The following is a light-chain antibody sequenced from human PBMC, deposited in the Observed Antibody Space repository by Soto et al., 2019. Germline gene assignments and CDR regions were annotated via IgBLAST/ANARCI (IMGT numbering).Light chain of an antibody. CDR1: NIGSKS. J-gene: IGLJ2*01. V-gene: IGLV3-21*04. CDR2: YDS. CDR3: QVWDSSSDHVV. Sequence: SYELTQPPSVSEAPGKTAKIACGGNNIGSKSVHWYQQKPGQAPVLVIYYDSDRPSGIPERFSGSNPGNTATLTISRVEARDEADYYCQVWDSSSDHVVFGGGTKVTVL.